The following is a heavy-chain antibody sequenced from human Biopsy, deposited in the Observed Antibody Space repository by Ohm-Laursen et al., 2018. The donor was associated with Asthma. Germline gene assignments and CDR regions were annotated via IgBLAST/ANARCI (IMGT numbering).Heavy chain of an antibody. V-gene: IGHV3-30*19. D-gene: IGHD6-19*01. CDR2: ISYDGSSI. J-gene: IGHJ4*02. CDR1: GITFSTYG. Sequence: SLRLSCAASGITFSTYGMHWVRQAPGKGLEWVAVISYDGSSIYYADSVKGRFTISRDNSKNTLSLQMNSLTAEDTAVYYCAREGVAGTHIEDWGQGTLATVSS. CDR3: AREGVAGTHIED.